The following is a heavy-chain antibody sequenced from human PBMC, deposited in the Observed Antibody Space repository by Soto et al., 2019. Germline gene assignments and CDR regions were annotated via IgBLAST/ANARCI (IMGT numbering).Heavy chain of an antibody. Sequence: QLQLQESGPGLVKPSETLSLTCTVSGGSISSSSYYWGWIRQPPGKGLEWIGNIYYSGSTYYNPSLKSRLTISVETSKNRFSLKLSSVTATDTAVYYCARQYKHQLAPLHFDYWGQGTLVTVSS. D-gene: IGHD6-13*01. V-gene: IGHV4-39*01. CDR1: GGSISSSSYY. CDR2: IYYSGST. CDR3: ARQYKHQLAPLHFDY. J-gene: IGHJ4*02.